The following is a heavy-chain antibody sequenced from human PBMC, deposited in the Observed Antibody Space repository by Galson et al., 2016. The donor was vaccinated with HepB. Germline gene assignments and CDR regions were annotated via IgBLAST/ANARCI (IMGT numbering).Heavy chain of an antibody. Sequence: SLRLSCAASGFPFSTYGMSWVRQAPGKGLEWVSGISGSGGSIYSADSVNGRFTIARDNSENTLYLQMHSLRAEDTAVYHCARDEDDPSYTIDFWGQGTLVSVSS. V-gene: IGHV3-23*01. CDR1: GFPFSTYG. J-gene: IGHJ4*02. CDR3: ARDEDDPSYTIDF. D-gene: IGHD3-10*01. CDR2: ISGSGGSI.